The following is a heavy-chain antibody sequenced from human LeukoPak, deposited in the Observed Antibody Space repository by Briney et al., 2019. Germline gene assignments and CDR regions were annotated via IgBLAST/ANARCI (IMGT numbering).Heavy chain of an antibody. CDR1: GGTFSNFA. CDR3: ARGSGSYYTGDY. Sequence: ASVKVSCKASGGTFSNFAINWVRQATGQGLEWMGWMNPNSGNTGYVQKFQGRVTMTRNTSISTAYMELSSLRSEDTAVYYCARGSGSYYTGDYWGQGTLVTVSS. J-gene: IGHJ4*02. CDR2: MNPNSGNT. V-gene: IGHV1-8*02. D-gene: IGHD3-10*01.